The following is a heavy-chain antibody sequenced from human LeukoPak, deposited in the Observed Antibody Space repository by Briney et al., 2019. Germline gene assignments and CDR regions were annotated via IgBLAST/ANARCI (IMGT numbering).Heavy chain of an antibody. CDR1: GYTFTSYD. CDR2: MNPNSGNT. Sequence: ASVKVSCKASGYTFTSYDINWVRQATGQGLEWMGWMNPNSGNTGYAQKFQGRVTMTRNTSISTAYMELGSLRSEDTAVYYCARGLGTIRSLRYYFDYWGQGTLVTVSS. D-gene: IGHD7-27*01. J-gene: IGHJ4*02. CDR3: ARGLGTIRSLRYYFDY. V-gene: IGHV1-8*01.